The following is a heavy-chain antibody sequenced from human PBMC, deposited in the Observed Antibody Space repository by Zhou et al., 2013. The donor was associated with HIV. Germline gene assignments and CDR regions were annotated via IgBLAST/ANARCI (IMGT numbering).Heavy chain of an antibody. V-gene: IGHV1-24*01. CDR2: LDPDEGET. CDR1: GYTLTDLL. J-gene: IGHJ4*02. Sequence: QVQLVQSGTEVKKPGASVKVSCKISGYTLTDLLIHWVRQAPGKGLEWVGGLDPDEGETIYAHKFQGRVSMTEDTSTDTAYMEMSRLTSEDTAVYYCVTEGLDGGWYYFDYWGQGSLVSVSS. D-gene: IGHD6-19*01. CDR3: VTEGLDGGWYYFDY.